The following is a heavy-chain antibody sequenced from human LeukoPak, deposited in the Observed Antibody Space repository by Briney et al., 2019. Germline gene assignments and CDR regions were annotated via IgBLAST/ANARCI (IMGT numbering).Heavy chain of an antibody. CDR2: LYPLDFDK. CDR3: VRQIIVPGTSQLRTFDA. D-gene: IGHD2-8*01. J-gene: IGHJ4*02. CDR1: GYKFTSYW. V-gene: IGHV5-51*01. Sequence: RGESLKISCKASGYKFTSYWIAWVRQMPGHGLEWMGSLYPLDFDKTYSPSFQGQVTMSADRSINTAYLQWSSLTASDTALYYCVRQIIVPGTSQLRTFDAWGQGTQVSVSS.